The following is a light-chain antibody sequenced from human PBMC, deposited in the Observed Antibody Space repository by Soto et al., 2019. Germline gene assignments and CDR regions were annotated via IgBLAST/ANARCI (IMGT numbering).Light chain of an antibody. CDR3: QQSYSTLET. CDR1: QSISNY. Sequence: DIQMTQSPSSLSASVGDRVTITCRASQSISNYLNWYQQKPGKAPKLLIYDTSRLQSGVPSRFSGSGSGTDFTLTISSLQPDDFATYYCQQSYSTLETFGQGTKVDIK. V-gene: IGKV1-39*01. CDR2: DTS. J-gene: IGKJ1*01.